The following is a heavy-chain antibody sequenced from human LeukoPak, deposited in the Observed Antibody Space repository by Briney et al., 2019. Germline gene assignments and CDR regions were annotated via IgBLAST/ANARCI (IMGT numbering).Heavy chain of an antibody. J-gene: IGHJ4*02. D-gene: IGHD5-24*01. CDR2: IYSGGST. CDR1: GFTVRSNY. V-gene: IGHV3-53*01. CDR3: ARVKVDGYNPYYFDY. Sequence: GGSLRLSCAASGFTVRSNYMSWGRQAPGEGVEWVSVIYSGGSTYYADSVKGRFTISRDNSKNTLYLQMNSLRAEDTAVYYCARVKVDGYNPYYFDYWGQGTLVTVSS.